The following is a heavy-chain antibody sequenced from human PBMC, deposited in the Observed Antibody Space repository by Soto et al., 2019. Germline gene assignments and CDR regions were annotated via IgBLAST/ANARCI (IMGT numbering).Heavy chain of an antibody. V-gene: IGHV3-11*05. CDR2: ISSRSTYT. D-gene: IGHD6-13*01. CDR1: GFTFSDYS. CDR3: ARDRGGAAAATNFDY. Sequence: QVQLVESGGALVKPGGSLRLSCAASGFTFSDYSMSWIRQAPGKGLEWVSYISSRSTYTNYVDSVKGPFTISRDNANNSLYLQMNSLRVDDTAVYYCARDRGGAAAATNFDYWGQGTLVTVSS. J-gene: IGHJ4*02.